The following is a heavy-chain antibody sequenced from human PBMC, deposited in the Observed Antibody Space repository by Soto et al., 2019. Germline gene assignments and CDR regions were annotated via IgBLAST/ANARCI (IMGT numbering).Heavy chain of an antibody. J-gene: IGHJ4*02. CDR3: ARGRGLGRYFDY. D-gene: IGHD7-27*01. CDR2: INHSGST. V-gene: IGHV4-34*01. CDR1: GGSFSGYY. Sequence: SETLSLTCAVYGGSFSGYYWSWIRQPPGKGLEWIGEINHSGSTNYNPSLKSRVTISVDTSKNQFSLKLSSVTAADTAVYYCARGRGLGRYFDYWGQGTLVTVSS.